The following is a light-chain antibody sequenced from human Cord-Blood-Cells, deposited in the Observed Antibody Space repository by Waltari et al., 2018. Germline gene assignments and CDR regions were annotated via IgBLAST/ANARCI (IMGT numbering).Light chain of an antibody. CDR2: EVS. J-gene: IGLJ3*02. CDR3: SSYTSSSTWV. V-gene: IGLV2-18*02. CDR1: SSDVGSYR. Sequence: QSALTQPPSVSGSPGQSVTISCTGTSSDVGSYRVSWYQQPPGTAPKLMIYEVSNRPSGVPDRFSVSQSGNTASLTISGLQAEDEADYYCSSYTSSSTWVFGGGTKLTVL.